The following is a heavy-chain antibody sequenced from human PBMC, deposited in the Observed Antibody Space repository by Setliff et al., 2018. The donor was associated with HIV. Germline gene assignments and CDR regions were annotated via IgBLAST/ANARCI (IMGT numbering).Heavy chain of an antibody. CDR2: IIPIFGTT. CDR3: AREVVPTYYDVLTGYVYYMDV. V-gene: IGHV1-69*13. CDR1: GGRFSNYG. J-gene: IGHJ6*03. Sequence: SVKVSCKASGGRFSNYGISWVRQAPGQGLEWMGGIIPIFGTTNYAQMFQGRVTMTADESTSTAYMELSSLRSEDTAVYYCAREVVPTYYDVLTGYVYYMDVWGKGTTVTVSS. D-gene: IGHD3-9*01.